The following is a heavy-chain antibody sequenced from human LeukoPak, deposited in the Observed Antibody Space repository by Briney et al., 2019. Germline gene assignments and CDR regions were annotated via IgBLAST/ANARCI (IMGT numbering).Heavy chain of an antibody. Sequence: EASVKVSCKASGYTFTSYDINWVRQATGQGLEWMGWMNPNSGNTGYAQKFQGRVTITRNISISTAYMELSSLRSEDTAVYYCVCVSQTNFDYWGQGTLVTVSS. CDR2: MNPNSGNT. CDR3: VCVSQTNFDY. CDR1: GYTFTSYD. D-gene: IGHD1-7*01. V-gene: IGHV1-8*03. J-gene: IGHJ4*02.